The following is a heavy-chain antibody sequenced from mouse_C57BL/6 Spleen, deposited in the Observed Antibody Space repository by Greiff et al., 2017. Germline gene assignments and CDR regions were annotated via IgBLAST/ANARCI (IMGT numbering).Heavy chain of an antibody. J-gene: IGHJ2*01. V-gene: IGHV1-80*01. CDR3: ARGVYYDYDEGYYFDY. Sequence: QVQLQQSGAELVKPGASVKISCKASGYAFSSYWMNWVKQRPGKGLEWIGQIYPGDGDTNYNGKFKGKATLTADKSSSTACMQLSSLTSEDSAVYFCARGVYYDYDEGYYFDYWGQGTTLTVSS. CDR2: IYPGDGDT. CDR1: GYAFSSYW. D-gene: IGHD2-4*01.